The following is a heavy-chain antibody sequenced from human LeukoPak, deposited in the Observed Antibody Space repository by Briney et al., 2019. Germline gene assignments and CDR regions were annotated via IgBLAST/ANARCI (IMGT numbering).Heavy chain of an antibody. V-gene: IGHV4-59*01. CDR1: GGSISSYY. D-gene: IGHD3-16*01. Sequence: SETLSLTCTVSGGSISSYYWSWLRQPPGKGLEWVGYIYYSGSTNYNPSLKSRVTISVDPSKNQFSLKLSSVTAADTAVYYCARASYGLYYYYYYMDVWGQGTTVTVSS. CDR2: IYYSGST. J-gene: IGHJ6*03. CDR3: ARASYGLYYYYYYMDV.